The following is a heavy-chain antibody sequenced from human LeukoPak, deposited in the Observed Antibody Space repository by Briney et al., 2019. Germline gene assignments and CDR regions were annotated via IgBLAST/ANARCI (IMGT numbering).Heavy chain of an antibody. CDR2: IKEDGSEK. Sequence: PGGPLRLSCAVSGFTFSTYWMSWVRQAPGKGLEWVGNIKEDGSEKYYVDSMKGRFTISRDNAKNSLYLQMNSLRVEDTAEYYCARDSFETDIDYWGQGTLVTVSS. D-gene: IGHD1-14*01. CDR1: GFTFSTYW. J-gene: IGHJ4*02. CDR3: ARDSFETDIDY. V-gene: IGHV3-7*01.